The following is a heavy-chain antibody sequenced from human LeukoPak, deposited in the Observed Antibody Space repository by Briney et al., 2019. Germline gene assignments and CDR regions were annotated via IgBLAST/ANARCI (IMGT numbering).Heavy chain of an antibody. Sequence: GGSLRLSCAASGFTFSSYWMHWVRQAPGKGLVWVSRINSDGSSTSYADSVKGRFTISRDNAKNTLYLQMNSLRAEDTAVYYCARVARDGSWYEAIDYWGQGTLVTVSS. D-gene: IGHD6-13*01. CDR3: ARVARDGSWYEAIDY. J-gene: IGHJ4*02. CDR1: GFTFSSYW. V-gene: IGHV3-74*01. CDR2: INSDGSST.